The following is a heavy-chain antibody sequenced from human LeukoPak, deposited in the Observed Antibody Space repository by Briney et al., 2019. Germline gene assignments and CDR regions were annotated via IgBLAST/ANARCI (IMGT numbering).Heavy chain of an antibody. J-gene: IGHJ4*02. CDR3: AKDGIPDSSGYYYFGY. D-gene: IGHD3-22*01. V-gene: IGHV3-23*01. CDR1: GFTFSTYA. Sequence: PGGSLRLSCAASGFTFSTYAMSWVRQAPGKGLEWVSAISGSGGNTYYADSVKGRFTISRDNSKNTLYLQMSSLRAEDTAVYYCAKDGIPDSSGYYYFGYWGQGTLVTVSS. CDR2: ISGSGGNT.